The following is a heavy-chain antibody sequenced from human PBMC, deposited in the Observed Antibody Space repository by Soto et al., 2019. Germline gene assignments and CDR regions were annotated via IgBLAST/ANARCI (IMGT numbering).Heavy chain of an antibody. CDR3: ARADSGYAQGYYYYGMDV. Sequence: EVQLVESGGGLVQPGGSLRLSCAASGFTFSSYSMNWVRQAPGKGLEWVSYISSSSSTIYYADSVKGRFTISRDKAKNSLYMQMNSMRAEDTAVYYCARADSGYAQGYYYYGMDVWGQGTTVTVSS. CDR1: GFTFSSYS. D-gene: IGHD5-12*01. J-gene: IGHJ6*02. V-gene: IGHV3-48*01. CDR2: ISSSSSTI.